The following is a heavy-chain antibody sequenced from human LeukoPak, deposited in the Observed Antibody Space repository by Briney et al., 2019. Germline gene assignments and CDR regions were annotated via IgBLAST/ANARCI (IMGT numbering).Heavy chain of an antibody. D-gene: IGHD3-3*01. V-gene: IGHV4-59*08. CDR3: ASTAFGVVPSFDY. CDR2: IFYTGST. Sequence: PSETLSLTFSVSGGSITSYYWSWVRQPPGKGLEWIGYIFYTGSTSYNPSLKSRVTISVDTSKNQFSLKLSSVTAADTAVYYCASTAFGVVPSFDYWGQGTLVTVSS. CDR1: GGSITSYY. J-gene: IGHJ4*02.